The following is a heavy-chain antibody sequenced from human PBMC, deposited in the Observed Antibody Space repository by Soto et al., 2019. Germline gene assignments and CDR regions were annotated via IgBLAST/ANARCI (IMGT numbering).Heavy chain of an antibody. D-gene: IGHD2-15*01. CDR1: GYTFTNYY. Sequence: ASGKVSCKASGYTFTNYYMHWVRQAPGQGPEWMGLIDPSGGGTSYAQKFQGRVTMTRDTSTSTVYMDLSSLRTEDTAVYYCARGYCSGGSCYSYNWFDPWGQGTLVTVSS. CDR3: ARGYCSGGSCYSYNWFDP. V-gene: IGHV1-46*01. J-gene: IGHJ5*02. CDR2: IDPSGGGT.